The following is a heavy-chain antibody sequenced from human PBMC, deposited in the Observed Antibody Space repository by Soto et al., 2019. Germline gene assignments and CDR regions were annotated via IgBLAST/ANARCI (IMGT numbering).Heavy chain of an antibody. D-gene: IGHD3-22*01. Sequence: GGSLRLSCAASGFTFSSYAMSWVRQAPGKGLEWVSAISGSGGSTYYADTVKGRFTISRDNSKNTLYLQMNSLRAEDTAVHYCAKARADYYDSSGYPVDYWGQGTLVTVSS. V-gene: IGHV3-23*01. CDR3: AKARADYYDSSGYPVDY. CDR1: GFTFSSYA. J-gene: IGHJ4*02. CDR2: ISGSGGST.